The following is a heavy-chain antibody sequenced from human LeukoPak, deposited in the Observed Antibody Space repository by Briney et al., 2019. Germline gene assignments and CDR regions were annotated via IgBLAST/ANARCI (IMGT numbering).Heavy chain of an antibody. V-gene: IGHV3-7*03. Sequence: GGSLRLSCAASGFTFSSYWMSWVRQAPGKGLEWVANIKQDGSEKYYVDSVKGRFTISRDNAKNSLYLQMNSLRAEDTAVYYCTASYDYVWGGTATRMFQSTTAIDYWGQGTLVTVSS. CDR2: IKQDGSEK. CDR1: GFTFSSYW. CDR3: TASYDYVWGGTATRMFQSTTAIDY. D-gene: IGHD3-16*01. J-gene: IGHJ4*02.